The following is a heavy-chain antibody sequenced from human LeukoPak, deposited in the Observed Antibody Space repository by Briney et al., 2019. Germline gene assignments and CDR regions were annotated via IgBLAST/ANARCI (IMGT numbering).Heavy chain of an antibody. Sequence: SVKVSCKASGGTFSSYAISWVRQAPGQGLEWMGRIIPILGIANYAQKFQGRVTITADKSTSTAYMELSSLRSDDTAFYYCARDHNDLTMTPEYWGQGTLVTVSS. V-gene: IGHV1-69*04. CDR1: GGTFSSYA. J-gene: IGHJ4*02. D-gene: IGHD2/OR15-2a*01. CDR3: ARDHNDLTMTPEY. CDR2: IIPILGIA.